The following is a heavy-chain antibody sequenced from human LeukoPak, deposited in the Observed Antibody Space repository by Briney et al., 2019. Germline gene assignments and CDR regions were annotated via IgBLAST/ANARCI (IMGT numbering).Heavy chain of an antibody. D-gene: IGHD3-3*02. CDR2: ISGSGGST. CDR1: GFTFSSYA. CDR3: AKGMHSPDY. J-gene: IGHJ4*02. V-gene: IGHV3-23*01. Sequence: PGGSLRLSCAASGFTFSSYAMSWVRQAPGKGLEWASAISGSGGSTDYADSVRGRLTISRDNSKNTLYLQMNRLRGEDTAVYYCAKGMHSPDYWGQGTLVTVSS.